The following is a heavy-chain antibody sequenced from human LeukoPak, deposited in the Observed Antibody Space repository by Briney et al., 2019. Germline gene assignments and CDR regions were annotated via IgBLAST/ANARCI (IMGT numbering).Heavy chain of an antibody. D-gene: IGHD2-15*01. Sequence: WEPLSLTCTVSGRSMSIYYWSWLRRPPGEGLEWLGYIYYSGSTNYHPSLKSRVTISVDTSKNQFSLKLSSVTAADTAVYYCARQGYCSGGSCSYYYYGMDVWGQGTTVTVSS. CDR3: ARQGYCSGGSCSYYYYGMDV. CDR1: GRSMSIYY. J-gene: IGHJ6*02. CDR2: IYYSGST. V-gene: IGHV4-59*08.